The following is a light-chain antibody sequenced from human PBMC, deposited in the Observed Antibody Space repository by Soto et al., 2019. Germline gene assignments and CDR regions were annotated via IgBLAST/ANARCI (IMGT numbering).Light chain of an antibody. V-gene: IGLV1-44*01. J-gene: IGLJ2*01. CDR2: SNN. CDR1: SSNIGSNT. Sequence: QSVLTQPPSASGTPGQRVTISCSGSSSNIGSNTVNWYQQLPGTAPKRLIYSNNQRPSGVPDRFSGSKSGTSASLAISGLQSADEADYYCAAWDDSLNGLVFGGGTKLTVL. CDR3: AAWDDSLNGLV.